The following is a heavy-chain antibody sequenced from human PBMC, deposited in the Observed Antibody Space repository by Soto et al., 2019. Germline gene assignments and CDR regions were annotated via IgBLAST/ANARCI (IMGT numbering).Heavy chain of an antibody. CDR3: AMVYCSGGSCYGIDF. D-gene: IGHD2-15*01. J-gene: IGHJ4*02. V-gene: IGHV1-46*01. Sequence: ASVKVSCKASGYTFTSYYMHWVRQAPGQGLEWMGIINPSGGSTSYAQKFQGRVTMTRDTSTSTVYMELSSLRSEDTAVYYCAMVYCSGGSCYGIDFWAQRTLVTVSS. CDR2: INPSGGST. CDR1: GYTFTSYY.